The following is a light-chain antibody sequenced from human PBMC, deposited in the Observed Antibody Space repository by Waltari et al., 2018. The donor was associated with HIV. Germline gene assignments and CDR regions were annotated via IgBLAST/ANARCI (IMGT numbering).Light chain of an antibody. V-gene: IGLV3-10*01. CDR2: EDS. J-gene: IGLJ3*02. CDR3: YSTDSSGNHRV. Sequence: SYELTQPPSVSVSPGQTARITCSGDALQKKYAYWYQQKSGQAPVLVIYEDSKRPSGIPERFSDSSSGTMATLTISGAQVEDEADYYCYSTDSSGNHRVFGGGTKLTVL. CDR1: ALQKKY.